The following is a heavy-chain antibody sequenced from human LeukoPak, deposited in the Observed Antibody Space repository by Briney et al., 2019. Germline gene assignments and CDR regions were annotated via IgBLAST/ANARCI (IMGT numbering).Heavy chain of an antibody. CDR1: DVSISSYY. CDR2: IYSRGNT. J-gene: IGHJ5*02. D-gene: IGHD3-10*01. CDR3: AREVYYGSASPTPPWFDP. Sequence: SETLSLTCTVSDVSISSYYWSWIRQPPGKGLEWIGYIYSRGNTNYSPSLKSRVAISIDTSKNQLSLKLSSVTAADTALYYCAREVYYGSASPTPPWFDPWGQGILVTVSS. V-gene: IGHV4-59*01.